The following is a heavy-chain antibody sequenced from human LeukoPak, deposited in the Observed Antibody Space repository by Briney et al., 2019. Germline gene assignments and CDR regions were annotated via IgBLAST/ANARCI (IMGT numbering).Heavy chain of an antibody. D-gene: IGHD3-10*01. CDR2: IYYTGST. CDR3: ASAPWFGELLA. Sequence: PSQTLSLTCTVSGGFVTSGAYYWSWIRQHPGKGLEWIGYIYYTGSTYYNPSLKSRVTISVHTSKNQFSLRLRSVTAADTAVYYCASAPWFGELLAWGQGTLVTVSS. V-gene: IGHV4-31*03. CDR1: GGFVTSGAYY. J-gene: IGHJ5*02.